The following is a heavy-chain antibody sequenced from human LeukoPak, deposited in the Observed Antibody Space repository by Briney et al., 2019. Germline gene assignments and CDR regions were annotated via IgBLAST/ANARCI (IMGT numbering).Heavy chain of an antibody. CDR1: GFTFSSYA. D-gene: IGHD3-10*01. V-gene: IGHV3-23*01. Sequence: RGSLRLSCAASGFTFSSYAMSWVRQAPGKGLEWVSSIGGSGGNTYYADSVKGRSTISRDTFKNTLYLQMNSLRAEDTAVYYCAKYRGFGDSYDSWGQGTLVTVSS. J-gene: IGHJ4*02. CDR3: AKYRGFGDSYDS. CDR2: IGGSGGNT.